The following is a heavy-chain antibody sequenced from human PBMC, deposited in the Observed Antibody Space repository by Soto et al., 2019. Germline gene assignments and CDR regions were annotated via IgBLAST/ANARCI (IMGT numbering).Heavy chain of an antibody. V-gene: IGHV1-3*01. CDR1: GYTFTSYA. J-gene: IGHJ4*02. Sequence: ASVKVSCKASGYTFTSYAMHWVRQAPGQRLEWMGWINAGNGNTKYSQKFQGRVTITRDTSASTAYMELSSLRSEDTAVYYCARDGGVVVVTAPFDYWGQGTLVTVPS. CDR2: INAGNGNT. CDR3: ARDGGVVVVTAPFDY. D-gene: IGHD2-21*02.